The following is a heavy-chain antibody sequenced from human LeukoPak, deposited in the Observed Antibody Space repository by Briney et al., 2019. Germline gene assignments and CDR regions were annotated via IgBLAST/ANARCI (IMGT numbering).Heavy chain of an antibody. CDR3: AGIVGATLGY. CDR1: GGSISSGSYY. D-gene: IGHD1-26*01. V-gene: IGHV4-61*02. CDR2: IYTSGTT. Sequence: PSETLSLTCTVSGGSISSGSYYWSWIRQPAGKGLEWIGRIYTSGTTNYNPSLKSRVTISVDTSKNQLSLKLSSVTAADTAVYYCAGIVGATLGYWGQGTLVTVSS. J-gene: IGHJ4*02.